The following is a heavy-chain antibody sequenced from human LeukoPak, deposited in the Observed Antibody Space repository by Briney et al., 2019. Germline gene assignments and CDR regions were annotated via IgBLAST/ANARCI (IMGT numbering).Heavy chain of an antibody. CDR3: ARSHYCGGCYSNFDF. CDR1: GDSISSYY. J-gene: IGHJ4*02. CDR2: IFYSGGT. Sequence: PSETLSLTCTVSGDSISSYYWSWIRQPPGKGLEWIGYIFYSGGTNYNPSLKSRVTISVDTSKNQFSLRLSSVTAADTAVYYCARSHYCGGCYSNFDFWGQGTLVTVSS. D-gene: IGHD2-15*01. V-gene: IGHV4-59*01.